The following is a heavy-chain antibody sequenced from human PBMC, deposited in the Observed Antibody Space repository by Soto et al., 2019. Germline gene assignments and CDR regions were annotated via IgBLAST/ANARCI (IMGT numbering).Heavy chain of an antibody. CDR1: GGSSSGYY. V-gene: IGHV4-59*01. CDR3: ARRISVPRGDIDH. D-gene: IGHD2-21*02. Sequence: QVQLQDSGPGLVKPSETLSLTCRVSGGSSSGYYSSWVRLALGKGLEWIVYVYYTGSTNYNPSLLRRVRISVDRSNKHFSLSLGFVTAAETAVYFCARRISVPRGDIDHWGQGIRVTISS. J-gene: IGHJ4*02. CDR2: VYYTGST.